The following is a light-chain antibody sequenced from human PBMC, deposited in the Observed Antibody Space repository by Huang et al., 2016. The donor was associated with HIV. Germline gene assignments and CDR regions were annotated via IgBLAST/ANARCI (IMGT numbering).Light chain of an antibody. CDR2: DAA. V-gene: IGKV3-15*01. CDR1: QIVSSN. Sequence: EILMTQSPATLSVSPGERAILSCRASQIVSSNLAWYQQKPGQAPRLLIYDAATRATGIPARFSGSRSGTEFTLTINSLQSEDFAVYYCQQYYNWPPYTFGQGTKLEIK. CDR3: QQYYNWPPYT. J-gene: IGKJ2*01.